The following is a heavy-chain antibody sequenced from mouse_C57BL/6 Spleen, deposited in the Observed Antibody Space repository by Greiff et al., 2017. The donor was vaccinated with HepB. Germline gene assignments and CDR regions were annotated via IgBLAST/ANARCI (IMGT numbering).Heavy chain of an antibody. V-gene: IGHV5-4*03. Sequence: EVMLVESGGGLVKPGGSLKLSCAASGFTFSSYAMSWVRPTPEKRREWVATISAGGSYTYYPDNVKGRFTISRDNAKNNLYLQMSHLKSEDTAMYYCARLTSAWFAYWGQGTLVTVSA. CDR1: GFTFSSYA. J-gene: IGHJ3*01. CDR3: ARLTSAWFAY. CDR2: ISAGGSYT. D-gene: IGHD6-1*01.